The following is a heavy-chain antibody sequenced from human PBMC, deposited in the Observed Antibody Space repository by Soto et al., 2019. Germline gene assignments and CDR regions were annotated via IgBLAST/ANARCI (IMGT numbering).Heavy chain of an antibody. V-gene: IGHV4-30-2*05. CDR2: IYHSGST. CDR1: GGSISSGGYS. CDR3: ARAKITPGYYYSGMDV. D-gene: IGHD1-20*01. Sequence: SETLSLTCAVSGGSISSGGYSWSWIRQPPGKGLEWIGYIYHSGSTYYNPSLKSRITISVDTSKNQFSLKLSSVTAADTAVYYCARAKITPGYYYSGMDVWGQGTTVTVSS. J-gene: IGHJ6*02.